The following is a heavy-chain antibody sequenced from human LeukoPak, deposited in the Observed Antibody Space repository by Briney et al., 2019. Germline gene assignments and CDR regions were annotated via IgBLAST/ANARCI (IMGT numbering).Heavy chain of an antibody. CDR2: IYSSGST. J-gene: IGHJ5*02. D-gene: IGHD4-17*01. Sequence: KTSETLSLTCTVSGGSLSSYYWSWIREPPGKGLEWIGYIYSSGSTNYNPSLKSRVTISVDTSKNQFSLKLSSVTAADTAVYYCARSKRQTTVTTHWFDPWGQGTLVTVSS. CDR3: ARSKRQTTVTTHWFDP. CDR1: GGSLSSYY. V-gene: IGHV4-59*01.